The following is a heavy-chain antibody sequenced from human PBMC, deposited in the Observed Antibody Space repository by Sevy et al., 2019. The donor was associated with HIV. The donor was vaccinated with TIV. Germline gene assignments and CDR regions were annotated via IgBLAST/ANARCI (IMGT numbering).Heavy chain of an antibody. Sequence: GGSLRLSCAASGFSFTSYWMSWVRQTPEKGLEWVANINQVGTEKNYVDSVKGRFTISRDNAKNSLYLQMNSLRAEDTAIYFCANAYSGSYSHSYLYALDVWGQGTTVTVSS. V-gene: IGHV3-7*01. J-gene: IGHJ6*02. CDR3: ANAYSGSYSHSYLYALDV. D-gene: IGHD1-26*01. CDR1: GFSFTSYW. CDR2: INQVGTEK.